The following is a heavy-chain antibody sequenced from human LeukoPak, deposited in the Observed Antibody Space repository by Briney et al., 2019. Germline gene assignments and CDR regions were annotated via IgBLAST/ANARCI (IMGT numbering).Heavy chain of an antibody. CDR2: IIPIFGTA. J-gene: IGHJ4*02. V-gene: IGHV1-69*05. CDR1: GGTFSSYA. CDR3: ARNRDYGDYDYYCDY. D-gene: IGHD4-17*01. Sequence: ASVKVSCKASGGTFSSYAISWVRQTPGQGLEWMGGIIPIFGTANYAQKFQGRVTITTDESTSTAYMELSSLRSEDTAVYYCARNRDYGDYDYYCDYWGQGTLVTVSS.